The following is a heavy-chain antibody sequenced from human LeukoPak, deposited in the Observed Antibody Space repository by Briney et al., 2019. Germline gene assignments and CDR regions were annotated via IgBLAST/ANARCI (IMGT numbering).Heavy chain of an antibody. CDR3: ARYGSGSYYGTLGY. Sequence: GGSLRLSCAASGFTFSSYWMSWVRQAPGKGLEWVANIKQDGSEKYYVDSVKGRFTISRDNAKNSLYLQMNSLRAEDTAVYYCARYGSGSYYGTLGYWGQGTLVTVSS. D-gene: IGHD3-10*01. V-gene: IGHV3-7*01. CDR2: IKQDGSEK. CDR1: GFTFSSYW. J-gene: IGHJ4*02.